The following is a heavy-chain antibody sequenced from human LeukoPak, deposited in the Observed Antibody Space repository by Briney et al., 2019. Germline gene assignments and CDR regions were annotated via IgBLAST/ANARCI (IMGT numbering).Heavy chain of an antibody. J-gene: IGHJ2*01. V-gene: IGHV6-1*01. CDR3: ARENYSSGWSHLYLAL. Sequence: SQTLSLTCAISGDSVSSNSVAWNWIRQSPSRGLEWLGRTYYRSKWYSDYAVSVKRRITINPDTSKNQFSLQLNSVTPEDTAVYYCARENYSSGWSHLYLALSGRGTLVTASS. CDR2: TYYRSKWYS. D-gene: IGHD6-19*01. CDR1: GDSVSSNSVA.